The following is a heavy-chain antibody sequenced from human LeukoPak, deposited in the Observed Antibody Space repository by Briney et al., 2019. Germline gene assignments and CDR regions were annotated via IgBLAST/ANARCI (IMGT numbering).Heavy chain of an antibody. J-gene: IGHJ4*02. Sequence: SETLSLTCTVSGGSISSSSYYWGWIRQPPGKGLEWIGSIYYSGSTYYNPSLKSRVTISVDTSKNQFSLKLSSVTAADTAVYYCASATWYYDFWCGYLSHGFDYWGQGTLVTVSS. CDR3: ASATWYYDFWCGYLSHGFDY. CDR2: IYYSGST. D-gene: IGHD3-3*01. CDR1: GGSISSSSYY. V-gene: IGHV4-39*01.